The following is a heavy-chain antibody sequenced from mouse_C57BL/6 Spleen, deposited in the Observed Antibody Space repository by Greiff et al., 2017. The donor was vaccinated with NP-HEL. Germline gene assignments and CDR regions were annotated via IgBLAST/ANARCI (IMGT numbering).Heavy chain of an antibody. D-gene: IGHD2-4*01. J-gene: IGHJ4*01. CDR1: GYTFTSYT. CDR3: ARSNYDYDGAMDY. Sequence: QVQLQQSGAELARPGASVKMSCKASGYTFTSYTMHWVKQRPGQGLEWIGYINPSSGYTKYNQKFKDKATLTADTSSSTAYMQLSILTSEDSAVYYCARSNYDYDGAMDYWGQGTSVTVSS. V-gene: IGHV1-4*01. CDR2: INPSSGYT.